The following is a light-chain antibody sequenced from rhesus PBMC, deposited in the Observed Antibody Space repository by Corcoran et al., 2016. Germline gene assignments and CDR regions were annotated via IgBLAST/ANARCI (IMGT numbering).Light chain of an antibody. J-gene: IGKJ2*01. CDR1: QSLLDSEDGTTY. Sequence: DIVMTQTPLSLPVTPGEPASISCRSSQSLLDSEDGTTYLDWYLQKPGQSLQLLIYEVSNRASGVPYRFSGSGSDTDFTLKISRVEAEDVGVYYCMQALEFPYSFGQGTKGEIK. CDR2: EVS. V-gene: IGKV2-104*02. CDR3: MQALEFPYS.